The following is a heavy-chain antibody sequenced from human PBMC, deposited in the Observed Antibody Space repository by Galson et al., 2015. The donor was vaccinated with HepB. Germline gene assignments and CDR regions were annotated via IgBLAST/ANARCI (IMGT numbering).Heavy chain of an antibody. Sequence: QSGAEVKKPGESLKISCKGSGYSFTSYWIGWVRQMPRKGLEWMGIIYPGDSDTRYSPSFQGQVTISADKSISTAYLQWSSLKASDTAMYYCARHPLWPHSRYYYYYMDVWGKGTTVTVSS. CDR2: IYPGDSDT. V-gene: IGHV5-51*01. J-gene: IGHJ6*03. CDR3: ARHPLWPHSRYYYYYMDV. CDR1: GYSFTSYW. D-gene: IGHD5-18*01.